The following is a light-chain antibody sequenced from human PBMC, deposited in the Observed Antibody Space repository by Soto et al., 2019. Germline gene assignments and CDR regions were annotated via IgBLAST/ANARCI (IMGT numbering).Light chain of an antibody. V-gene: IGKV4-1*01. CDR2: WAP. Sequence: DIVMTQSPDSLRVSLGERATISCTSSLNIYFKSNNRNYLAWYQQKTGQPPKLLVYWAPTRESGVPDRFTGSGSGAYFTLTIDNVQPDDVAVYYCQQYFITPLTFGGGT. J-gene: IGKJ4*01. CDR3: QQYFITPLT. CDR1: LNIYFKSNNRNY.